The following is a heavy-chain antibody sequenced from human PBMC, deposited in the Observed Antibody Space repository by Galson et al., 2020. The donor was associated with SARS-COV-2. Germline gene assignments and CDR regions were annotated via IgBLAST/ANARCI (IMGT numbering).Heavy chain of an antibody. D-gene: IGHD2-2*01. Sequence: SVKVSCKASGGTFSSHAISWVRQAPGQGLEWMGGIIPNFGTANYAQKFQGRVTITADESTSTAYMELSSLRSEDTAGYYCARDLGTLGYCSSTSCRNYYYGMDVWGQGTTVTVSS. V-gene: IGHV1-69*13. CDR2: IIPNFGTA. CDR1: GGTFSSHA. CDR3: ARDLGTLGYCSSTSCRNYYYGMDV. J-gene: IGHJ6*02.